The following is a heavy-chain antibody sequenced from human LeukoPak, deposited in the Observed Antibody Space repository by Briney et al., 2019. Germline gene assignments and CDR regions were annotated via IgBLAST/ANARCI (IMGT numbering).Heavy chain of an antibody. V-gene: IGHV5-51*01. CDR1: GYSFTNYW. D-gene: IGHD3-10*01. J-gene: IGHJ4*02. CDR3: AASTYGSGSYVAFDS. CDR2: MYPGDSDT. Sequence: GESLKISCKGSGYSFTNYWIGWVRQLPGKGLEWMGIMYPGDSDTRYSPSFQGQITISADKSINTTYLQWSSLKASDTAIYYCAASTYGSGSYVAFDSWGQGTLVSVSS.